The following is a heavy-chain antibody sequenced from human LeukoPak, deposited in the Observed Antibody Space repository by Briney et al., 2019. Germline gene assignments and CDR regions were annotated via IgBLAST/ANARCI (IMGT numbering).Heavy chain of an antibody. CDR2: IYHSGST. V-gene: IGHV4-30-2*01. CDR3: ARDPPTDFWSGPGAFDI. CDR1: GGSISSGGYY. J-gene: IGHJ3*02. Sequence: SQTLSLTCTVSGGSISSGGYYWSWIRQPPGKGLEWIGYIYHSGSTYYNPSLKSRVTISVDRSKNQFSLKLSSVTAADTAVYYCARDPPTDFWSGPGAFDIWGQGTMVTVSS. D-gene: IGHD3-3*01.